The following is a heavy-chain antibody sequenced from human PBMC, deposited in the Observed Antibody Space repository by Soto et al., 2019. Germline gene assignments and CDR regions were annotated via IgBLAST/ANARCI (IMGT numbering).Heavy chain of an antibody. V-gene: IGHV4-59*08. Sequence: SETLSLTCTVSGGSISSYYWSWIRQPPGKGLEWIGYIYYSGSTNYNPSLKSRVTISVDTSKNQFSLKLSSVTAADTAVYYCARRDPHGEYYFDYWGQGTLVTVSS. CDR1: GGSISSYY. CDR3: ARRDPHGEYYFDY. J-gene: IGHJ4*02. CDR2: IYYSGST.